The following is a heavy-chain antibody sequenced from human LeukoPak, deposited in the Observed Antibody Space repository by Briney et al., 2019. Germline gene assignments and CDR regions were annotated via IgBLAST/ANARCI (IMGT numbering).Heavy chain of an antibody. CDR3: ATVRDGSPGWFDP. CDR1: GYTLTELS. J-gene: IGHJ5*02. CDR2: FDPEDGET. Sequence: APVMVSCKVSGYTLTELSMHWVRQAPGKGLEWMGGFDPEDGETIYAQKFQGRVTMTEDTSTDTAYMELSSLRSEDTAVYYCATVRDGSPGWFDPWGQGTLVTVSS. V-gene: IGHV1-24*01.